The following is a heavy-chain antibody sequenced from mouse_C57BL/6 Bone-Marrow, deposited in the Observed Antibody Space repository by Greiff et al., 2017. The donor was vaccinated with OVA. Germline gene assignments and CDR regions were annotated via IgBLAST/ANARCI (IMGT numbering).Heavy chain of an antibody. V-gene: IGHV1-81*01. J-gene: IGHJ2*01. CDR1: GYTFTSYG. Sequence: QVQLQQSGAELARPGASVKLSCKASGYTFTSYGISWVKQRTGQGLEWIGEIYPRSGNTSYNEKFKGKATLTADKSSSTAYMELRSLPSADSEVCSSAKWDGTLFDYWGQGTTLTVSS. CDR2: IYPRSGNT. D-gene: IGHD2-1*01. CDR3: AKWDGTLFDY.